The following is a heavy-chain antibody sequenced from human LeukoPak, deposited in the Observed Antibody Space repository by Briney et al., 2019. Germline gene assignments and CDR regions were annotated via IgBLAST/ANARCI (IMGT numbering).Heavy chain of an antibody. D-gene: IGHD5-18*01. V-gene: IGHV4-39*01. CDR3: AFRRYSYGYIFDY. CDR2: IYYSGST. J-gene: IGHJ4*02. CDR1: GGSISSSSYY. Sequence: SETLSLTCTVSGGSISSSSYYWGWLRQPPGTGLEWIGSIYYSGSTYYNPSLKSRVTISVDTSKNQFSLKLSSVTAADTAVYYCAFRRYSYGYIFDYWGQGTLVTVSS.